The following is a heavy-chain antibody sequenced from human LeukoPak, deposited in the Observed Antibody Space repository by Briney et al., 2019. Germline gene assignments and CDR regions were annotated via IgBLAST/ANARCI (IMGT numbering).Heavy chain of an antibody. CDR3: ARIGASSWYEDY. J-gene: IGHJ4*02. CDR1: GFTFTNHW. CDR2: IREDGSET. Sequence: GGSLRLSCVATGFTFTNHWMSWVRQTIGKGLECVAKIREDGSETHYVDSVKGRFTISRDNAKNSLYLQMNSLRAEDTAVYYCARIGASSWYEDYWGQGTLVTVSS. V-gene: IGHV3-7*03. D-gene: IGHD6-13*01.